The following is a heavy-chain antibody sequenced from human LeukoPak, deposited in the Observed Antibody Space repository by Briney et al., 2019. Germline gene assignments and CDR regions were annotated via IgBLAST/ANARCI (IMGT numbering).Heavy chain of an antibody. D-gene: IGHD3-3*01. CDR1: GVSISSYY. CDR3: ARDPEGDFGGMDV. J-gene: IGHJ6*02. Sequence: SETLSLTCTVSGVSISSYYWSWIRQPPGKGLEWIGYIYYSGSTNYNPSLKSRVTISVDTSKNQFSLKLSSVTAADTAVYYCARDPEGDFGGMDVWGQGTTVTVSS. CDR2: IYYSGST. V-gene: IGHV4-59*01.